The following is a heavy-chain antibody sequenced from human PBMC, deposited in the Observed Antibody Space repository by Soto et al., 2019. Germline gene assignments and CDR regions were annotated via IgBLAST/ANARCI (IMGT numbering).Heavy chain of an antibody. Sequence: GGSLSLSCAASGFTFSSYGMHWVRQAPGKGLEWVAVISYDGSNKYYADSVKGRFTISRDNSKNTLYLQMNSLRAEDTAVYYCAKRYGSGSYWEYYYYYMDVWGKGTTVTVSS. CDR2: ISYDGSNK. D-gene: IGHD3-10*01. CDR3: AKRYGSGSYWEYYYYYMDV. J-gene: IGHJ6*03. CDR1: GFTFSSYG. V-gene: IGHV3-30*18.